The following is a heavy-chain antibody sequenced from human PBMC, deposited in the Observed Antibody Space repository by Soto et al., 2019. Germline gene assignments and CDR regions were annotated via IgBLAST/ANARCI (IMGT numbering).Heavy chain of an antibody. CDR3: ARGRSYTAPLYYYYYMDV. CDR2: INHSGST. CDR1: GGSFSGYY. J-gene: IGHJ6*03. Sequence: SETLSLTCAVYGGSFSGYYWSWIRQPPGKGLEWIGEINHSGSTNYNPSLKSRVTISVDTSKNQFSLKLSSVTAADTAVYYCARGRSYTAPLYYYYYMDVWGKGTTVTVSS. V-gene: IGHV4-34*01. D-gene: IGHD1-26*01.